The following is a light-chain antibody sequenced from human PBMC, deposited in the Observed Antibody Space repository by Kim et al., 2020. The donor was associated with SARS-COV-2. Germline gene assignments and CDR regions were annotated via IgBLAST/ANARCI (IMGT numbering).Light chain of an antibody. V-gene: IGLV3-21*04. CDR1: SLKTEG. CDR2: FYD. CDR3: QFWDCRTDHVV. J-gene: IGLJ1*01. Sequence: PGQTPTLTSGGDSLKTEGDHCYEQKPGQAPVLVMYFYDARPSPLPGRFSGSESGCTATLTLNVVEVGDEADYYCQFWDCRTDHVVFGPGTKLTVL.